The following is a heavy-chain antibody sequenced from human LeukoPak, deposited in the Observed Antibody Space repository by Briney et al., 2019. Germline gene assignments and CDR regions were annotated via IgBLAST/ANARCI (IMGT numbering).Heavy chain of an antibody. V-gene: IGHV4-59*01. D-gene: IGHD2-15*01. CDR2: IYYSGST. CDR1: GGSISSYY. J-gene: IGHJ5*02. Sequence: SETLSLTCTVSGGSISSYYWSWIRQPPGKGLEWIGYIYYSGSTNYNPSLKSRVTISVDTSKNQFPLKLSSVTAADTAVYYCAREARIYCSGGSCLNWFDPWGQGTLVTVSS. CDR3: AREARIYCSGGSCLNWFDP.